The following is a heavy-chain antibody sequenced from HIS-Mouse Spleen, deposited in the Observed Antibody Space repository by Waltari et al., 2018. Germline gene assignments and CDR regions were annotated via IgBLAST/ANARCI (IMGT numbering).Heavy chain of an antibody. CDR1: GGPITSTRSY. J-gene: IGHJ2*01. Sequence: QLQLQESGPGLVKPSETLSLTCTVPGGPITSTRSYWGWIRQPPGKGLDWIGSIYYSGSTYYNPSLKSRVTISVDTSKNQFSLKLSSVTAADTAVYYCAREIPYSSSWYDWYFDLWGRGTLVTVSS. D-gene: IGHD6-13*01. V-gene: IGHV4-39*07. CDR3: AREIPYSSSWYDWYFDL. CDR2: IYYSGST.